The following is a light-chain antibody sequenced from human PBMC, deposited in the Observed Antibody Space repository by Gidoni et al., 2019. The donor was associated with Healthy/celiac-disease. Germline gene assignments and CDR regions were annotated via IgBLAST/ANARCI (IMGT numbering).Light chain of an antibody. Sequence: EIVLTQSPATLSLSPGERATLSCRASQSVSSYLAWYQQKPGQAPRLLIYDASNRATGIPARFSGSESRTDFTLTISSLEPEGFAVYYCQQRSNWPPMSTFGQGTKLEIK. J-gene: IGKJ2*01. V-gene: IGKV3-11*01. CDR1: QSVSSY. CDR2: DAS. CDR3: QQRSNWPPMST.